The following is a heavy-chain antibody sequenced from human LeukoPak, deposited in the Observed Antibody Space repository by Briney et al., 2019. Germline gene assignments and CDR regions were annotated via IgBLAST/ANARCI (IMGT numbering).Heavy chain of an antibody. Sequence: GGSLRLSCTASGFTFGDYAMSWVRQSPGKGLEWVGRIKSKTDGGTTDYAAPVKGRFTISRDDSKNTLYLQMNSLKTEDTAVYYCTTDERMGSFGITGAFDIWGQGTMVTVSS. CDR1: GFTFGDYA. J-gene: IGHJ3*02. V-gene: IGHV3-15*01. D-gene: IGHD3-10*01. CDR3: TTDERMGSFGITGAFDI. CDR2: IKSKTDGGTT.